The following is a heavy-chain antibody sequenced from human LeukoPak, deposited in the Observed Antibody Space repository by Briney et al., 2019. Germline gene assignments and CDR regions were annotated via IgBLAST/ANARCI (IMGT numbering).Heavy chain of an antibody. CDR3: ARVAHCSSTTCYQGIFDY. CDR1: GGSISSYY. CDR2: IYDNGNA. J-gene: IGHJ4*02. D-gene: IGHD2-2*01. Sequence: SETLSLTCSVSGGSISSYYWSWIRQPPGKGLEWIGHIYDNGNANYNPSLKSRVTISVDTSKNQFSLKLSSVTAADTAVYYCARVAHCSSTTCYQGIFDYWGQGTLVTVSS. V-gene: IGHV4-59*01.